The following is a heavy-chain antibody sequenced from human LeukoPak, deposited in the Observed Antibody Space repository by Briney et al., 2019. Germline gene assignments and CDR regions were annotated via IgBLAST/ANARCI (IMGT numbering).Heavy chain of an antibody. J-gene: IGHJ3*02. Sequence: ASVKVSCKASGGTFSSYAISWVRQAPGQGLEWMGGIIPIFGTANYAQKFQGRVTITADKSTSTAYMELSSLRSEDTAVYYRARGLGYCSGGSCYSGSDAFDIWGQGTMVTVSS. D-gene: IGHD2-15*01. CDR3: ARGLGYCSGGSCYSGSDAFDI. CDR1: GGTFSSYA. CDR2: IIPIFGTA. V-gene: IGHV1-69*06.